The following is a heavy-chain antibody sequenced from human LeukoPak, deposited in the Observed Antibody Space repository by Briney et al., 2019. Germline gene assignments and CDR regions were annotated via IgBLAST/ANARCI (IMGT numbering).Heavy chain of an antibody. CDR1: GYTFTSYG. CDR3: ARGSTRAIGDY. Sequence: GASVKVSCKASGYTFTSYGISWVRQAPGQGLEWMGWMNPNSGNTGYAQKFQGRVTITRNTSISTAYMELSSLRSEDTAVYYCARGSTRAIGDYWGQGTLVTVSS. V-gene: IGHV1-8*03. D-gene: IGHD3-16*01. CDR2: MNPNSGNT. J-gene: IGHJ4*02.